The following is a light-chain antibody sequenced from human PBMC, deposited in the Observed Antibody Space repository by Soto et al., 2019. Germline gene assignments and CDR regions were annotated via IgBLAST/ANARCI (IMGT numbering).Light chain of an antibody. CDR1: SSDVGGYDV. Sequence: QSALTQPRSVSGSPGQSVTVSCTGTSSDVGGYDVVSWYQQHPGRVPKLMIYDVSHRPSGVPDRFSGSKSGNTASLTISGLQAEDEADYYCCSYAGSHTWVFGGGTKLTVL. CDR3: CSYAGSHTWV. J-gene: IGLJ2*01. CDR2: DVS. V-gene: IGLV2-11*01.